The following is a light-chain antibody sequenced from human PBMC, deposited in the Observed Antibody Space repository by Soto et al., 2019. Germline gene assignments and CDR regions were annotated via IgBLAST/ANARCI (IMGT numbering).Light chain of an antibody. CDR1: QSLLHSNGYNY. Sequence: DIVMTQSPLSLPVTPGEPASISCRSSQSLLHSNGYNYLDWYLQKPGQSPQLLIYLGSNRASGVPDRFSGSGSGTDFTLKISRVEAEDVGVYSCMQDLQTPRHTFGQGTKLEIK. CDR3: MQDLQTPRHT. V-gene: IGKV2-28*01. CDR2: LGS. J-gene: IGKJ2*01.